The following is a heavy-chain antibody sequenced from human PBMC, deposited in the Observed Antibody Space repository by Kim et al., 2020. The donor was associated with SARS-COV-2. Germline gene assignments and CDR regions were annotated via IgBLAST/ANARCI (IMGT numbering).Heavy chain of an antibody. CDR2: IYGSGGST. CDR3: AKDRGRGGSTLDS. Sequence: GGSLRLSCAASGFTFNSYTMSWVRQAPGKGLEWVSAIYGSGGSTYYADSVKGRFTISRDNSNNMLYLHMNSLRAEDTAVYYCAKDRGRGGSTLDSWGQGTLVTVSS. V-gene: IGHV3-23*01. J-gene: IGHJ4*02. D-gene: IGHD1-26*01. CDR1: GFTFNSYT.